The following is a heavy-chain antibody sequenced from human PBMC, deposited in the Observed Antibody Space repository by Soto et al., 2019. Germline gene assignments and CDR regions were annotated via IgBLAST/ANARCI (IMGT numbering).Heavy chain of an antibody. D-gene: IGHD2-15*01. CDR1: AGSISRGVYY. V-gene: IGHV4-31*03. Sequence: VQLHESGPGLVKPSQTLSLTCTVSAGSISRGVYYCSWIRQHPRKGLEWIGYSYYIGSTYYSPSLKSRVPISVDTSKNQFSLKLSSVTAADTAVYYCARDFRSAQGMDVWGQGPTVTVSS. CDR2: SYYIGST. J-gene: IGHJ6*02. CDR3: ARDFRSAQGMDV.